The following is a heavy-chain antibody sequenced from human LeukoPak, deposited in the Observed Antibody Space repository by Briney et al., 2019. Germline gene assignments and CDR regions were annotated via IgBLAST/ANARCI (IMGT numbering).Heavy chain of an antibody. D-gene: IGHD5-12*01. Sequence: GGSLRLSCAASGFTFSSYAMHWVRQAPGKGLEWVANIKQDGSEKYYVDSVKGRFTISRDNAKNSLYLQMNSLRAEDTAVYYCARDEIVATTKANYYYYIDVWGKGTTVTISS. CDR1: GFTFSSYA. J-gene: IGHJ6*03. V-gene: IGHV3-7*01. CDR3: ARDEIVATTKANYYYYIDV. CDR2: IKQDGSEK.